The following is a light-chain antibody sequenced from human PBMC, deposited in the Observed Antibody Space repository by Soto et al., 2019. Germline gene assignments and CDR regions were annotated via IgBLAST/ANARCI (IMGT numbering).Light chain of an antibody. Sequence: EVVLTQSPGTLSLSSGERATLSCRASQSVINSYLAWYQQKPGQAPRLLLYGAYNRATGIPDRFSGSGSGTDFTLTITRLEPEDFAVYYCQLYGRSITFGQGTQLEIK. V-gene: IGKV3-20*01. CDR1: QSVINSY. J-gene: IGKJ5*01. CDR3: QLYGRSIT. CDR2: GAY.